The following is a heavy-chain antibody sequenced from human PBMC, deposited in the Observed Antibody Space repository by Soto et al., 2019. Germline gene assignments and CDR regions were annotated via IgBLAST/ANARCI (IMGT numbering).Heavy chain of an antibody. CDR3: ARTSGDFTYY. V-gene: IGHV4-39*01. J-gene: IGHJ4*02. CDR1: GDSISSSTYY. CDR2: IYYSGST. D-gene: IGHD2-2*01. Sequence: SETLSLTCTVSGDSISSSTYYWGWIRQPPGKGLEWIGSIYYSGSTYYNPSLKSRVTISVDTSKNQFSLKLSSVTAADTAVYYCARTSGDFTYYSGQGTLVTVSS.